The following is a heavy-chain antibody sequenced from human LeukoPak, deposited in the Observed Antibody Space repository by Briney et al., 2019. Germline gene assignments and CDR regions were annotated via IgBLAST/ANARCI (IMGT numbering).Heavy chain of an antibody. D-gene: IGHD1-20*01. CDR1: GFTFSDYY. V-gene: IGHV3-11*01. J-gene: IGHJ4*02. Sequence: GGSLRLSCAASGFTFSDYYMSWIRQAPGKGLEWVSYISSSGSTIYYADSVKGRFTISRDNAKNSLYLQMNSLRAEDAAIYYCARRRYNWNAIDYWGQGTLVTVSS. CDR3: ARRRYNWNAIDY. CDR2: ISSSGSTI.